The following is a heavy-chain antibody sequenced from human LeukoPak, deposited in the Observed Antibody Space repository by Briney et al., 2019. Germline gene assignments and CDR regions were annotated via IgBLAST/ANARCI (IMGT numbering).Heavy chain of an antibody. V-gene: IGHV3-48*01. D-gene: IGHD5-24*01. CDR1: GFTFSSYS. CDR3: AREGGGYNNMGFDY. Sequence: PGGSLRLSCAASGFTFSSYSMNWVRQAPGKVLEWVSYISSSSSTIYYADSVKGRFTISRDNAKNSLYLQMNSLRAEDTAVYYCAREGGGYNNMGFDYWGQGTLVTVSS. CDR2: ISSSSSTI. J-gene: IGHJ4*02.